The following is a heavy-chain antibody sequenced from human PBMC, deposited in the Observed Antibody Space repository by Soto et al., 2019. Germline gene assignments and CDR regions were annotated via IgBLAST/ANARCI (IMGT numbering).Heavy chain of an antibody. CDR2: INAGNGNT. CDR3: ARDLLRGSGYAPIYYYYGMDV. J-gene: IGHJ6*02. V-gene: IGHV1-3*01. CDR1: GYTFTSYA. D-gene: IGHD3-3*01. Sequence: QVQLVQSGAEVKKPGASVKVSCKASGYTFTSYAMHWVRQAPGQRLEWMGWINAGNGNTKYSQKFQGRVTITRDTSASTAYMELSSRRSEDTAVYYCARDLLRGSGYAPIYYYYGMDVWGQGATVTVSS.